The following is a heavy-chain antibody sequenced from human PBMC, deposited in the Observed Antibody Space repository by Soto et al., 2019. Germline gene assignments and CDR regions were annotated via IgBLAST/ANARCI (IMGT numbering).Heavy chain of an antibody. Sequence: PGGSLTLSCAASGFTLSRHTMNWVRQAPGKGLEWVSFIGSRTSDIYYADSVKGRFTISRDNAKNSLYLDLTRLRAEDTAVYFCVRDYYDTSGYPNTFDMWGQGTRVT. J-gene: IGHJ3*02. CDR1: GFTLSRHT. CDR3: VRDYYDTSGYPNTFDM. CDR2: IGSRTSDI. V-gene: IGHV3-21*01. D-gene: IGHD3-22*01.